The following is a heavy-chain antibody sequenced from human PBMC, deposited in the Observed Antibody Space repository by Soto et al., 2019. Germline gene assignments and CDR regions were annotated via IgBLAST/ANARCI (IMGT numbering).Heavy chain of an antibody. J-gene: IGHJ6*02. CDR3: AREYSSGWYYYYGMDV. CDR1: GFTFSSYA. D-gene: IGHD6-19*01. CDR2: ISGSGGST. V-gene: IGHV3-23*01. Sequence: GGSLRLSCAASGFTFSSYAMSWVRQAPGKGLEWVSAISGSGGSTYYADSVKGRFTISRDNSKNTLYLQMNSLRAEDTAVYYCAREYSSGWYYYYGMDVWGQGTTVTVSS.